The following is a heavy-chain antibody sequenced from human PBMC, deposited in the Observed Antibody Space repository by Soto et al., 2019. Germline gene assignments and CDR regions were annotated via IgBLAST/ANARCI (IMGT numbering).Heavy chain of an antibody. J-gene: IGHJ6*02. CDR2: VYTSDYT. CDR3: ASSVCYLGALCHSSAMDV. V-gene: IGHV4-4*08. Sequence: SETLSLTCSVSGASIRSCYWPWIRQRPGKGLEWIGYVYTSDYTRYSSSLKSRVTISVDTSKSQFYLRLNSVTAADTAVYYCASSVCYLGALCHSSAMDVWGQGTTVTGSS. CDR1: GASIRSCY. D-gene: IGHD2-15*01.